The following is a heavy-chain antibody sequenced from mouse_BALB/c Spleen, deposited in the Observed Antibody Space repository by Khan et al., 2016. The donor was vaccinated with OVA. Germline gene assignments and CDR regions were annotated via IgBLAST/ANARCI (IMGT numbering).Heavy chain of an antibody. CDR2: INTFTGEP. D-gene: IGHD2-10*01. V-gene: IGHV9-3-1*01. CDR3: ARPPYYSYSLDH. Sequence: QIQLVQSGPEMKKPGETVKISCKASGYTFTNYGMNWVKQSPGKALKWMGWINTFTGEPPYADDFKGRFAFSLETSAHTASLQINNLKNEDTATYFCARPPYYSYSLDHWGQGTSVTVAS. J-gene: IGHJ4*01. CDR1: GYTFTNYG.